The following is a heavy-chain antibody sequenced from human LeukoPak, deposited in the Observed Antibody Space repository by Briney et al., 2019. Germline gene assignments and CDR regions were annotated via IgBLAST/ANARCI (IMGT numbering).Heavy chain of an antibody. CDR2: ISYDGGYK. J-gene: IGHJ4*02. CDR1: GFTFSSYG. D-gene: IGHD6-19*01. CDR3: AKDEYSSGWYGPDY. V-gene: IGHV3-30*18. Sequence: GGSLRLPCAASGFTFSSYGMHWVRQAPGKGLDGVALISYDGGYKYYAASVKGRFTISRDNSKNTLYLQMSSLRAEDTAVYYCAKDEYSSGWYGPDYWGQGTLVTVSS.